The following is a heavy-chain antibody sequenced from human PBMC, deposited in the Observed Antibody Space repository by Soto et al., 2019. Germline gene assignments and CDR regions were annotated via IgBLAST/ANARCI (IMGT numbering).Heavy chain of an antibody. V-gene: IGHV4-59*01. CDR3: ARDRYGEFACDI. J-gene: IGHJ3*02. CDR1: GVSISSYY. Sequence: QVQLQESGPGLVKPSETLSLTCTVSGVSISSYYWSWIRQPPGKGLEWIGYIYYSGSTNYNPSLKSRVTISVDTSKNQFSLKLSSVTAADTAVYYCARDRYGEFACDIWGQGTMVTVSS. CDR2: IYYSGST. D-gene: IGHD4-17*01.